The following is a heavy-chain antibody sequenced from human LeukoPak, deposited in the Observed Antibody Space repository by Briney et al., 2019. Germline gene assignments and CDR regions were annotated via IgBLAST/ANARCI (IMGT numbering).Heavy chain of an antibody. CDR1: GFTFSNAW. D-gene: IGHD4-23*01. CDR3: TTAVGLGKDAFDI. Sequence: GGSLRLSCAASGFTFSNAWMGWVRQAPGKGLEWVGRIKSKTDGGTTDYAAPVKGRFAISRDDSKNTLYLQMNSLKTEDTAVYYCTTAVGLGKDAFDIWGQGTMVTVSS. CDR2: IKSKTDGGTT. J-gene: IGHJ3*02. V-gene: IGHV3-15*01.